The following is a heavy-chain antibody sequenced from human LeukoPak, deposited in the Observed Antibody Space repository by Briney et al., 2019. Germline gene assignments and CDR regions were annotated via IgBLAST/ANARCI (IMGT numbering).Heavy chain of an antibody. Sequence: GGSLRLSCAASGFTFSSYAMSWVRQAPGKGLEWVSAISGSGGSTYYADSAKGRFTISRDNSKNTLYLQMNSLRAEDTAVYYCAKGAYSSSWYRNWFDPWGQGTLVTVSS. J-gene: IGHJ5*02. D-gene: IGHD6-13*01. CDR1: GFTFSSYA. V-gene: IGHV3-23*01. CDR3: AKGAYSSSWYRNWFDP. CDR2: ISGSGGST.